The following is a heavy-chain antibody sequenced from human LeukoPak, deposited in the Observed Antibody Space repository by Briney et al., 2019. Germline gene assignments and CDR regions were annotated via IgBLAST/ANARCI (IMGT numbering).Heavy chain of an antibody. CDR1: GGSISSSSYY. CDR3: ASLRKVGYSYGSSSFDY. J-gene: IGHJ4*02. CDR2: IYYSGST. V-gene: IGHV4-39*07. D-gene: IGHD5-18*01. Sequence: SETLSLTCTVSGGSISSSSYYWGWIRQPPGKGLEWIGSIYYSGSTYYNPSLKSRVTISVDTSKNQFSLKLSSVTAADTAVYYCASLRKVGYSYGSSSFDYWGQGTLVTVSS.